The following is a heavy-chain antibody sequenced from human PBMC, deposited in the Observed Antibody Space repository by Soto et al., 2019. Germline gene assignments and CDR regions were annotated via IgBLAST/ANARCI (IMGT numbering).Heavy chain of an antibody. CDR3: ARELSAAGGGVFDY. Sequence: QVQLQESGPGLVKPSQTLSLTCTVSGGSISCGGYYWSWIRQHPGKGLEWIGYIYYSGSTYYNPSLKSRVTISVDTSKNQFSLKLSSVTAADTAVYYCARELSAAGGGVFDYWGQGTLVTVSS. CDR1: GGSISCGGYY. J-gene: IGHJ4*02. D-gene: IGHD6-13*01. CDR2: IYYSGST. V-gene: IGHV4-31*03.